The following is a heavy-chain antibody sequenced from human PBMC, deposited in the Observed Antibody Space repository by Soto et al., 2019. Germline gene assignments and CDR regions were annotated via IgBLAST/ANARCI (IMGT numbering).Heavy chain of an antibody. Sequence: SETLSLTCTVSGGSISSYYWSWIRQPPGKGLEWIGYIYYSGSTNYNPSLKRRVTISVDTSKNQFSLKLSSVTAADTAVYYCARLLYYDILTGYYNPHYYYGMDVWGQGTTVTVSS. J-gene: IGHJ6*02. D-gene: IGHD3-9*01. V-gene: IGHV4-59*01. CDR3: ARLLYYDILTGYYNPHYYYGMDV. CDR2: IYYSGST. CDR1: GGSISSYY.